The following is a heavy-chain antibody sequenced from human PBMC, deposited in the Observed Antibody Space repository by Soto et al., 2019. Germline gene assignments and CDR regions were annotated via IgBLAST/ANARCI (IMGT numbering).Heavy chain of an antibody. CDR3: ARETYGDYVGYFDP. Sequence: SETLSLTCSVSGVSVSDYHWTWIRLTPKKELEWIGFIHYNGSTYSNPSLKSRVTISLDMSKNHVSLKLTSVTAADTAVYYCARETYGDYVGYFDPWGQGTLVTVSS. V-gene: IGHV4-59*02. J-gene: IGHJ5*02. CDR1: GVSVSDYH. CDR2: IHYNGST. D-gene: IGHD4-17*01.